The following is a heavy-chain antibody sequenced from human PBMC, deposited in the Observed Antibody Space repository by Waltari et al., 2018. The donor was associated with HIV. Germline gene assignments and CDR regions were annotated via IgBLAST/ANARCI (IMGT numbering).Heavy chain of an antibody. CDR1: GYTFTNFG. J-gene: IGHJ2*01. Sequence: QAHLVQSGAELKKTGASVKLSCKASGYTFTNFGINWVRQAPGQGLEWMGWFNSYNGDTKYAQKFQDRVTMTTDTSTSTAYMELRSLRSDDTAVYYCARFFPTATTTGWY. V-gene: IGHV1-18*01. D-gene: IGHD4-17*01. CDR2: FNSYNGDT. CDR3: ARFFPTATTTGWY.